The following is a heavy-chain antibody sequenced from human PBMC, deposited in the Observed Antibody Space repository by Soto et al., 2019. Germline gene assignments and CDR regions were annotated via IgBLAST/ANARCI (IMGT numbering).Heavy chain of an antibody. CDR2: INSDGSST. Sequence: EVQLVESGGGLLQPGGSLRLSCAVSGSTFSNDWMHWVRQAPGKGLVWVSHINSDGSSTNYADFVKGRFTSSRDNSKNMLYLQVNSLRVEDTAVYYCARIRGYWYGLDVWGQGTTVTVSS. CDR3: ARIRGYWYGLDV. V-gene: IGHV3-74*01. CDR1: GSTFSNDW. J-gene: IGHJ6*02.